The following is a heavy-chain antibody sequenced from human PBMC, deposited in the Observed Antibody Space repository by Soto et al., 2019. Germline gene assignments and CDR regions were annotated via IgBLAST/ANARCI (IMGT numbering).Heavy chain of an antibody. CDR1: GFTFSSYW. J-gene: IGHJ3*02. Sequence: EVQLVESGGGLVQPGGSLRLSCAASGFTFSSYWMHWVRQAPGKGLVWVSRINSDGSSTSYADSVKGRFTISRDNAKNTRYLQMNSLRAADTAVYYCARGYSSGWFQVGAFDSWGHGTMVTVSS. D-gene: IGHD6-19*01. CDR2: INSDGSST. V-gene: IGHV3-74*01. CDR3: ARGYSSGWFQVGAFDS.